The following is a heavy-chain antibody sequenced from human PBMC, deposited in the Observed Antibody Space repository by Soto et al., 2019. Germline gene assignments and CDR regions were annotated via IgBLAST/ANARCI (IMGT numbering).Heavy chain of an antibody. Sequence: LRLCCAASGFTFSSYWMSWIRQAPGKGLEWVANIKQDGSEKYYVDSVKGRFTISRDNAKNSLYLQMNSLRAEDTTAYYCARTRGSGTYYYYYGMDVWGQGTTVTVSS. J-gene: IGHJ6*02. CDR2: IKQDGSEK. CDR3: ARTRGSGTYYYYYGMDV. D-gene: IGHD3-10*01. CDR1: GFTFSSYW. V-gene: IGHV3-7*01.